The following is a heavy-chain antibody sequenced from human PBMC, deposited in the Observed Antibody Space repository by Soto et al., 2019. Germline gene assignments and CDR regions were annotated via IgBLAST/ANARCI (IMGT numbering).Heavy chain of an antibody. D-gene: IGHD2-15*01. J-gene: IGHJ3*02. CDR1: GFTISSYD. Sequence: GGSLRLSCAASGFTISSYDMHWVRQATGKGLEWVSAIGTAGDTYYPGSVKGRFTISRDNSKNTLYLQMNSLRAEDTAVYHCAKESVLGYCSGVSCVGGAFDIWGQGTMVTVSS. CDR2: IGTAGDT. CDR3: AKESVLGYCSGVSCVGGAFDI. V-gene: IGHV3-13*01.